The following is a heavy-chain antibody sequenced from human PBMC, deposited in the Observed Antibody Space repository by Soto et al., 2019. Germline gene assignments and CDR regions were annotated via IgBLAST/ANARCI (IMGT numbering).Heavy chain of an antibody. CDR2: ISTYNGDT. Sequence: GASVKVSCKASGYTFTRSGISWVRQAPGQGLEWMGWISTYNGDTNYAQTFQGRVTMTTDTSTSTVHMEVRSLRSDDTAVYYCAREGVAPYYYYGMDVWGKGTPVTVS. D-gene: IGHD5-12*01. CDR1: GYTFTRSG. V-gene: IGHV1-18*01. J-gene: IGHJ6*04. CDR3: AREGVAPYYYYGMDV.